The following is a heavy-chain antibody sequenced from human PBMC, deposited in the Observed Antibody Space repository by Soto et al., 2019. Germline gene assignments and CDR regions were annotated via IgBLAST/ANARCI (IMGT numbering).Heavy chain of an antibody. CDR2: IWYDGSNK. Sequence: GGSLRLSCAASGFTFSSYGMHWVRQAPGKGLEWVAVIWYDGSNKYYADSVKGRFTISRDNSKNTLYLQMNSLRAEDTAVYYCARDNSFLGDSIYSLFDCWGQGTLVTVSS. CDR1: GFTFSSYG. D-gene: IGHD6-13*01. V-gene: IGHV3-33*01. CDR3: ARDNSFLGDSIYSLFDC. J-gene: IGHJ4*02.